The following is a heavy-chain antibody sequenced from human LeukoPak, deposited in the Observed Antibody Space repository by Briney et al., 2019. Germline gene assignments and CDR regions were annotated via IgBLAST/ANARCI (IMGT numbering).Heavy chain of an antibody. CDR2: LNPNSGGT. CDR1: GYTFTGYY. J-gene: IGHJ4*02. V-gene: IGHV1-2*02. Sequence: ASVKVSCKASGYTFTGYYMHWLRQAPGQGLEWMGWLNPNSGGTNYAQKLQGRVTMTTDTSTSTAYMELRSLRSDDTAVYYCARRSGSYYFDYWGQGTLVTVSS. CDR3: ARRSGSYYFDY. D-gene: IGHD2-15*01.